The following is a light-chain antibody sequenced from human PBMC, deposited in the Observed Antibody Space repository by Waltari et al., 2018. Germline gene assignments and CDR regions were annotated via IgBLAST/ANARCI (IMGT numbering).Light chain of an antibody. CDR1: QSIIHY. V-gene: IGKV1-39*01. CDR2: GAS. Sequence: DVDMTQSPSSPSASIGDRITITCRASQSIIHYLNWYQQKQGTAPRLLITGASSLRGGVPSRFSGSGSGTDFSLTISSLQPEDFATYYCQQTFSSPYTFGQGTKLDI. J-gene: IGKJ2*01. CDR3: QQTFSSPYT.